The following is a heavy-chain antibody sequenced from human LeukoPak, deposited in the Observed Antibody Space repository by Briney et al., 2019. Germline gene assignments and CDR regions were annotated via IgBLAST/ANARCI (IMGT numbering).Heavy chain of an antibody. CDR1: GESFTGFY. J-gene: IGHJ5*02. CDR2: INESGST. CDR3: ARLQPRQGWFDP. Sequence: SETLSLTCAVYGESFTGFYWDWIRQPPGNGLEWIGEINESGSTNYNPSLKSRITISVDTSKNQFSLKLTSVTAADTAVYYCARLQPRQGWFDPWGQGTLVTVSS. V-gene: IGHV4-34*01.